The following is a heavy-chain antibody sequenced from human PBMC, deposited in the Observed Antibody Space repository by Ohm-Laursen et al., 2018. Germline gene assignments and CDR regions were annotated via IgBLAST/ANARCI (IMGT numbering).Heavy chain of an antibody. D-gene: IGHD3-16*02. J-gene: IGHJ4*02. CDR1: GGTFSRNA. V-gene: IGHV1-69*05. CDR3: ARDYDYVWGSYRHTLFY. Sequence: GSSVKVSCKASGGTFSRNAINWVRQAPGQGLEWMGGIIPIFGTANYAQKLQGRVTMTTDTSTSTAYMELRSPRSDDTAVYYCARDYDYVWGSYRHTLFYWSQGTLVTVSS. CDR2: IIPIFGTA.